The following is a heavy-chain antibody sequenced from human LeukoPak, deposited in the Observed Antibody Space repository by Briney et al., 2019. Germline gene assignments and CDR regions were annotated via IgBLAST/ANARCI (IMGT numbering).Heavy chain of an antibody. V-gene: IGHV1-69*05. Sequence: ASVKVSCEASGGTFSSYAISWVRQAPGQGLEWLGRIIPIFGTANYAQKFQGRVTITTDESTSTAYMELSSLRSEDTAVYYCASSIAAAARGAFDIWGQGTMVTVSS. CDR3: ASSIAAAARGAFDI. D-gene: IGHD6-13*01. CDR2: IIPIFGTA. CDR1: GGTFSSYA. J-gene: IGHJ3*02.